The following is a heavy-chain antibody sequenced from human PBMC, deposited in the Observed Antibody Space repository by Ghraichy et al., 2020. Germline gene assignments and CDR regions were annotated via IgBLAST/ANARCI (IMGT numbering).Heavy chain of an antibody. Sequence: SETLPSPALSLVAPSVVRVTTGVGSGSPPGGGLEWIGRIYSSGTINYNPSLKSRVTLSVDTSKNQFSLKLSSVTAADTAVYYCARDDYGDYGWYFDLWGRGTLVTVSS. CDR2: IYSSGTI. V-gene: IGHV4-61*02. CDR1: VAPSVVRVTT. D-gene: IGHD4-17*01. CDR3: ARDDYGDYGWYFDL. J-gene: IGHJ2*01.